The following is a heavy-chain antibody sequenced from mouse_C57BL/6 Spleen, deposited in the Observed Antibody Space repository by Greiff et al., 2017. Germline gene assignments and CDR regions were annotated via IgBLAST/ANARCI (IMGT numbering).Heavy chain of an antibody. Sequence: VQLQQSGTVLARPGASVKMSCKTSGYTFTSYWMHWVKQRPGQGLEWIGAIYPGNSDTSYNQKFKGKAKLTEVTSASTAYMELSSLTNDDSAVYYCTVYYGSRFAYWGLGTLVTVSA. CDR1: GYTFTSYW. CDR2: IYPGNSDT. CDR3: TVYYGSRFAY. J-gene: IGHJ3*01. V-gene: IGHV1-5*01. D-gene: IGHD1-1*01.